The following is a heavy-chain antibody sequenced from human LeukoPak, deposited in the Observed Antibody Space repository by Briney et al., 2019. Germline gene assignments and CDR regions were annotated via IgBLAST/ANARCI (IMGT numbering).Heavy chain of an antibody. D-gene: IGHD3-22*01. J-gene: IGHJ5*02. V-gene: IGHV3-7*01. Sequence: GGSLRLSCAASGFTFSSYWMSWVRQAPGKGLEWVANIKQDGSEKYYVDSVKGRFTISRDNAKNSLYLQMNSLRAGDTAVYYCARVNSDSSGYPNWFDPWGQGTLVTVSS. CDR2: IKQDGSEK. CDR3: ARVNSDSSGYPNWFDP. CDR1: GFTFSSYW.